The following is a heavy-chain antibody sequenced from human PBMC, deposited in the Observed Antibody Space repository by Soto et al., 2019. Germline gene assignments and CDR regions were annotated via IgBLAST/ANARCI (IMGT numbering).Heavy chain of an antibody. D-gene: IGHD2-21*02. CDR3: ARDSSDSYGWWFDP. J-gene: IGHJ5*02. V-gene: IGHV1-46*03. CDR2: INPTGVTT. CDR1: VYSFTSHY. Sequence: ASVTVSCKASVYSFTSHYMHWVRQAPGQGLEWMGLINPTGVTTIYAQKFQGRATMTRDTSTSTDYMELSSLRSEDTAVYYCARDSSDSYGWWFDPWGQGTLVTVSS.